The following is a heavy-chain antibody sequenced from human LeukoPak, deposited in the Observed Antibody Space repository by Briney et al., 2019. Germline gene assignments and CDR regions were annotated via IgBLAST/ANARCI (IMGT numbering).Heavy chain of an antibody. CDR1: GVSFSGYY. CDR2: INHSGST. J-gene: IGHJ4*02. V-gene: IGHV4-34*01. CDR3: ARADGVDLFDY. Sequence: SETLSLTCAVYGVSFSGYYWSWIRQPPGKGLEWIGEINHSGSTNYNPSLKSRVTISVDTSKNQFSLKLSSVTAADTAVYYCARADGVDLFDYWGQGTLVTVSS. D-gene: IGHD5-24*01.